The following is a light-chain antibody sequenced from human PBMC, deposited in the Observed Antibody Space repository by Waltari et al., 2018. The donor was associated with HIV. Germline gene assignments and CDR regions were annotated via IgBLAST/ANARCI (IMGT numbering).Light chain of an antibody. CDR3: CSYAGSNTLV. V-gene: IGLV2-11*01. CDR2: DVT. CDR1: SSDVGDYNY. J-gene: IGLJ2*01. Sequence: QSALTQPRSVSGSPGQSVTISCAGTSSDVGDYNYVSWYQQHPGKAPKLMIYDVTKRPPGVPDRFSGARSGNTASLTLSGLQAEEEADYYCCSYAGSNTLVFGGGTKLTVL.